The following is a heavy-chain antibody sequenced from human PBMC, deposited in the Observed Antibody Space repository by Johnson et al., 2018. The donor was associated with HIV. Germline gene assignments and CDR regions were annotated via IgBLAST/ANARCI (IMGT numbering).Heavy chain of an antibody. Sequence: VQLVESGGGVVQPGVSLRLSCAASGFTFDDYGMSWVRQVPGKGLEWVSGINWNGGSTGYADSVKGRSTISRDNAKNSLYLQMTSLRAEDTAFYYCARDTYYYDSSGYLDAFDIWGQGTMVTVSS. CDR2: INWNGGST. CDR3: ARDTYYYDSSGYLDAFDI. D-gene: IGHD3-22*01. CDR1: GFTFDDYG. V-gene: IGHV3-20*04. J-gene: IGHJ3*02.